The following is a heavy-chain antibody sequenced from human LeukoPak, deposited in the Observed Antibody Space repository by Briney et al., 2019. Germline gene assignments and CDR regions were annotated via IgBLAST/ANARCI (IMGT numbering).Heavy chain of an antibody. CDR1: GFTFSSYW. D-gene: IGHD3-3*01. CDR2: IKQDRSEK. Sequence: GSLRLSCAASGFTFSSYWMSWVRQAPGKGLEWVANIKQDRSEKYYVDSVKGRFTISRDNAKNSLYLQMNSLRAEDTAVYYCASFTIFGPYYYYYYMDVWGKGTTVTVSS. V-gene: IGHV3-7*01. J-gene: IGHJ6*03. CDR3: ASFTIFGPYYYYYYMDV.